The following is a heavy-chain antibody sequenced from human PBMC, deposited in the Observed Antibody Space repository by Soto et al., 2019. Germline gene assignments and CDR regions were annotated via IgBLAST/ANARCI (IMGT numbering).Heavy chain of an antibody. CDR2: IIPIFGTA. D-gene: IGHD6-6*01. CDR1: GRTFSSYA. J-gene: IGHJ4*02. Sequence: SVKVSCTASGRTFSSYAISWVRQAPGQGLEWMGGIIPIFGTANYAQKFKGRVTITADESTSTAYMELSSLRSEDTAVYYCARAVYSSSSGFDYWGQGTLVTVSS. CDR3: ARAVYSSSSGFDY. V-gene: IGHV1-69*13.